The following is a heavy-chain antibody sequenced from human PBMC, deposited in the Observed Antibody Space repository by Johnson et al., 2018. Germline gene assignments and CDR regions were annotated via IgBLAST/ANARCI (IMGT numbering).Heavy chain of an antibody. Sequence: EVQLLETGGGLVQPGGSLKLSCAASGFIFSDSALHWVRRASGKGLEWVGRVRTKVTDYVTASAESVQGRFTFASDDSKNPAYLQMDLLKAGGTAVYYWSILGGGPGEAPDAYGGDVFDVGGLGTLVTVSS. CDR1: GFIFSDSA. J-gene: IGHJ3*01. V-gene: IGHV3-73*01. CDR2: VRTKVTDYVT. CDR3: SILGGGPGEAPDAYGGDVFDV. D-gene: IGHD7-27*01.